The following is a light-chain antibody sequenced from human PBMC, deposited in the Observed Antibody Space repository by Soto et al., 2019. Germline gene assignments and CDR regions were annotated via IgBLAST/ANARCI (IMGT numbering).Light chain of an antibody. CDR2: DAS. CDR1: QSVSSY. V-gene: IGKV3-11*01. J-gene: IGKJ4*01. Sequence: EIVLTQSPATLSLSPGEGATLSCRASQSVSSYLAWYQQKPGQAPRLLISDASNRATGIPARFSGSGSGTDFTLTISSLEPADFAVYYCQQRSNWPLTFGGGTKVEIK. CDR3: QQRSNWPLT.